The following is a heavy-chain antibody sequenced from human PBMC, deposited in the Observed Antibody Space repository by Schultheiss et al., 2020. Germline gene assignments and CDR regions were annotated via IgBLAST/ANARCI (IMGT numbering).Heavy chain of an antibody. CDR1: GFTFSSYD. CDR2: IGTAGDT. Sequence: GESLKISCAASGFTFSSYDMHWVRQATGKGLEWVSAIGTAGDTYYPGSVKGRFTISRENAKNTLYLQMNSLRAEDTAVYYCARGTSIASADAIDHWGQGTLVTVSS. J-gene: IGHJ4*02. V-gene: IGHV3-13*01. D-gene: IGHD6-13*01. CDR3: ARGTSIASADAIDH.